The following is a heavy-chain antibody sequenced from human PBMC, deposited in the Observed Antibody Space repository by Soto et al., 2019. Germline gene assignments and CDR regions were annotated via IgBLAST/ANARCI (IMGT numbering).Heavy chain of an antibody. CDR3: ARVGSYDSSGLDY. D-gene: IGHD3-22*01. CDR1: GGSISSGDYY. V-gene: IGHV4-31*03. J-gene: IGHJ4*02. CDR2: IYYSGST. Sequence: PSETLSLTCTVSGGSISSGDYYWSWIRQHPGKGLEWIGYIYYSGSTYYNPSLKSRVTISVDTSKNQFSLKLSSVTAADTAVYYCARVGSYDSSGLDYWGQGTLVTVSS.